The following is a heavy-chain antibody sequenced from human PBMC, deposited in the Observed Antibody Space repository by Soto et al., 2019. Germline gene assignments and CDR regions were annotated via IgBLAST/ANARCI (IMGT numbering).Heavy chain of an antibody. CDR1: GFNIGSHA. J-gene: IGHJ4*02. D-gene: IGHD3-22*01. CDR3: AKDVYYDSSGYDY. V-gene: IGHV3-23*01. CDR2: ISGSGGST. Sequence: RLPCAASGFNIGSHAMRRVSKTTGKGLEWVSAISGSGGSTYYADSVKGRFTISRDNSKNTLYLQMNSLRAEDTAVYYCAKDVYYDSSGYDYWGQGTLVTVSS.